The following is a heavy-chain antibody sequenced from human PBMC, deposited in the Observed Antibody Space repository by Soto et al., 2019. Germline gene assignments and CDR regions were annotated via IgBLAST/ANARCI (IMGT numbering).Heavy chain of an antibody. V-gene: IGHV3-21*01. J-gene: IGHJ5*02. D-gene: IGHD1-1*01. CDR2: ISPSSSYI. CDR3: ARETRESSA. Sequence: PGGPLRLACAASGVIFSSSTLSWVRQAPGKRLEWVSCISPSSSYIYYADSVKGRFSISRDNAKNSLFLEMNNLRAEDTAVYYCARETRESSAWGQGTLGTVPS. CDR1: GVIFSSST.